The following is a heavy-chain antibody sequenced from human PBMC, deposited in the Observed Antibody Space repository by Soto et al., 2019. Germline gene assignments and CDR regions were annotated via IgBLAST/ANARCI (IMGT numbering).Heavy chain of an antibody. V-gene: IGHV2-5*02. CDR1: GFSLTTLGVG. CDR3: AHSLLPTAANAFDV. CDR2: IYWDDDR. Sequence: QITLKESGPTLVKPTQALTLTCSFSGFSLTTLGVGVAWVRQPPGKALEWLALIYWDDDRQYSPSLKTRLTITKDTSKNQVVLTMTNMDPVDTGTYYCAHSLLPTAANAFDVWGQGTIVTVSS. D-gene: IGHD3-10*01. J-gene: IGHJ3*01.